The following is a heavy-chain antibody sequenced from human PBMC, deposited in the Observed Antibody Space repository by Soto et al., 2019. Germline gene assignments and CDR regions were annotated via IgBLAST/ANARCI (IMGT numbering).Heavy chain of an antibody. Sequence: VQLKQWGAGLLKPSETLSLTCAVYGGSFNGYYWSWIRQPPGKGLEWIGEINPSGTTNYTPSLKSRVTMSGDTPKNQFSLKMTSVTAADTAVYYCARGRDGGAAIWGQGTLVTVSS. D-gene: IGHD4-17*01. V-gene: IGHV4-34*01. CDR3: ARGRDGGAAI. CDR2: INPSGTT. CDR1: GGSFNGYY. J-gene: IGHJ4*02.